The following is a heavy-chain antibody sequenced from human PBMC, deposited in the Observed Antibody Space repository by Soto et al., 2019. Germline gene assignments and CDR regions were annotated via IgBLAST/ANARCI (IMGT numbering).Heavy chain of an antibody. V-gene: IGHV1-69*01. CDR2: IIPIFGTA. D-gene: IGHD3-9*01. CDR3: ARGTGRNPAGGDGMDV. CDR1: GGTFSSYA. Sequence: QVQLVQSGAEVKKPGSSVKVSCKASGGTFSSYAISWVRQAPGQGLEWMGGIIPIFGTANYAQKFQGRVTITADESTRTAYVELSSLRSGDTAVYYCARGTGRNPAGGDGMDVWGQGTTVTVSS. J-gene: IGHJ6*01.